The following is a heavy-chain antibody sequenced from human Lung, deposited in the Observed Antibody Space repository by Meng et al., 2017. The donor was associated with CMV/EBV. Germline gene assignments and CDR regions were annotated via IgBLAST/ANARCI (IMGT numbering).Heavy chain of an antibody. CDR3: AHIRKWELTRGVEY. CDR2: IYWNDEK. J-gene: IGHJ4*02. Sequence: SGPTLVXPTQTFTLTCTFSGFSLSTSGGGVGWIRQPPGKALEWLALIYWNDEKRYSPSLKSRLTITKDSSKNQVVLTMTNMDPVDTATYYGAHIRKWELTRGVEYWGQGTLVTVSS. CDR1: GFSLSTSGGG. D-gene: IGHD1-26*01. V-gene: IGHV2-5*01.